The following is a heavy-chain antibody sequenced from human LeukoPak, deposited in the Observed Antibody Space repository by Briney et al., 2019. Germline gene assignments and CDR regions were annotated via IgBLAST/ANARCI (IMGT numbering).Heavy chain of an antibody. D-gene: IGHD3-3*01. Sequence: SETLSLTCAVYGGSFSGYYWSWIRQPPGKGLEGIGEINHSGSTNYNPSLKSRVTISVDTSKNQFSLKLSSVTAADTAVYYCARQYYDFWSGSPTGGMDVWGQGTTVTVSS. CDR2: INHSGST. CDR1: GGSFSGYY. V-gene: IGHV4-34*01. J-gene: IGHJ6*02. CDR3: ARQYYDFWSGSPTGGMDV.